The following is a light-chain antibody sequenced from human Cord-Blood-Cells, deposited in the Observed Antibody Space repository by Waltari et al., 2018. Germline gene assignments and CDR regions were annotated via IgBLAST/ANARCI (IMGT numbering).Light chain of an antibody. Sequence: DIVMTQSPDSLAVCLGERATINCKSSQSVLYSSNNKNYLAWYQQKPGQPPKLIMYWASTRESGVPDRFSGSGSGTDFTLTISSLQAEDVAVYYCQQYYSTPLTFGGGTKVEIK. J-gene: IGKJ4*01. CDR3: QQYYSTPLT. CDR2: WAS. CDR1: QSVLYSSNNKNY. V-gene: IGKV4-1*01.